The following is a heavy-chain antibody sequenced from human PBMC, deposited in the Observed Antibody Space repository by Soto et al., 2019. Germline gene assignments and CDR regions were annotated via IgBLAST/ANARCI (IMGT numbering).Heavy chain of an antibody. Sequence: GGSLRLSCVASDFTLSTYSMNWVRQAPGKGLEWVAYISATSNHIYYADSLKGRFTISRDNAKSSLYLHMNSLRAEDTAVYFCARDSITIFGGGMVVGGQGTTVTVSS. CDR2: ISATSNHI. D-gene: IGHD3-3*01. CDR3: ARDSITIFGGGMVV. CDR1: DFTLSTYS. V-gene: IGHV3-21*01. J-gene: IGHJ6*02.